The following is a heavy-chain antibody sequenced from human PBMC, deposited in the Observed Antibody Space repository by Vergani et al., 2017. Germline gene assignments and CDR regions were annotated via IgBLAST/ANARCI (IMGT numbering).Heavy chain of an antibody. J-gene: IGHJ4*02. CDR1: GFTFSSYG. CDR2: IWYDGSNK. CDR3: AKDLVSRGDPTYYFDY. V-gene: IGHV3-33*06. D-gene: IGHD3-16*01. Sequence: QVQLVESGGGVVQPGRSLRLSCAASGFTFSSYGMHWVRQAPGKGLEWVAVIWYDGSNKYYADSVKGRFTISRDNSKNTLYLQMNSLRAEDTAVYYCAKDLVSRGDPTYYFDYWGQGTLVTVSS.